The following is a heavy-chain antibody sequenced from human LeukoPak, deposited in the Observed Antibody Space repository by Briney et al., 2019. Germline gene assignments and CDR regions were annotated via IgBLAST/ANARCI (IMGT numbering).Heavy chain of an antibody. D-gene: IGHD3-16*01. Sequence: ASVKVSCKTSGGTFGSFAIAWLRQAPGQGLEWMGGIIPIFATTNYAQEFQGRVSITADEFTSTVYMELTSLRSDDTGVYYCAFGESHKRIDYWGQGTLVTVSS. CDR1: GGTFGSFA. CDR3: AFGESHKRIDY. J-gene: IGHJ4*02. V-gene: IGHV1-69*13. CDR2: IIPIFATT.